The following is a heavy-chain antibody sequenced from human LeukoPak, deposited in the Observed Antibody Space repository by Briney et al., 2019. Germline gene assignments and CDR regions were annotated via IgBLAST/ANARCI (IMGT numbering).Heavy chain of an antibody. V-gene: IGHV3-74*01. J-gene: IGHJ4*02. CDR3: ARDPYYDSSGYYGY. CDR1: GFTFSSYW. Sequence: GGSLRLSCVASGFTFSSYWVHWVRQAPGKGLVWVSRINSDASSTSYADSVKGRFTISRDNAKNTLYLQMNSLRAEDTAVYYCARDPYYDSSGYYGYWGQGTMVTVSS. D-gene: IGHD3-22*01. CDR2: INSDASST.